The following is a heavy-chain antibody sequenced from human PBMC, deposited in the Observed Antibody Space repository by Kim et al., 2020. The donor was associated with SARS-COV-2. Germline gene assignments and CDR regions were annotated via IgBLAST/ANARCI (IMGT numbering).Heavy chain of an antibody. V-gene: IGHV3-23*01. J-gene: IGHJ3*02. D-gene: IGHD3-10*01. Sequence: RFTISRDNSKNTLYLQMNSLRAEDTAVYYCAKDVSVLLWFGELFPGAFDIWGQGTMVTVSS. CDR3: AKDVSVLLWFGELFPGAFDI.